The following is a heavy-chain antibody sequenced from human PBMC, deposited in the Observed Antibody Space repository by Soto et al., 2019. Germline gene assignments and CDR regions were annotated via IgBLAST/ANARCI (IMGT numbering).Heavy chain of an antibody. CDR3: ARVILCSLGYCSDGSSYGWFDH. J-gene: IGHJ5*02. V-gene: IGHV4-31*03. D-gene: IGHD2-15*01. CDR1: GGSISSGGYY. CDR2: IYYSGST. Sequence: SETLSLTCTVSGGSISSGGYYWSWIRQHPGKGLEWIGYIYYSGSTYYNPSLKSRVTISVDTSKNQFSLKLSSVTAADTAVYYCARVILCSLGYCSDGSSYGWFDHWGQGTLVTVSS.